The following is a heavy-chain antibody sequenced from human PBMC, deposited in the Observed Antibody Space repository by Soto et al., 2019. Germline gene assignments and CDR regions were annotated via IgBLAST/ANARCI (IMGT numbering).Heavy chain of an antibody. J-gene: IGHJ5*01. CDR2: FDPEDGET. CDR1: GYTLTELS. CDR3: ATVLIASAGTVLECWFDS. V-gene: IGHV1-24*01. Sequence: ASVKVSCKVSGYTLTELSMHWVRQAPGKGLEWMGGFDPEDGETIYAQKFQGRVTMTEDTSTDTAYMELSSLRSEDTAVYYCATVLIASAGTVLECWFDSWGQGTLVTLXS. D-gene: IGHD6-13*01.